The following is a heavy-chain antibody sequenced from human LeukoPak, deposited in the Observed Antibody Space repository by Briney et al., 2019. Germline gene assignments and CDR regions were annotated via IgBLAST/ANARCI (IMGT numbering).Heavy chain of an antibody. Sequence: GASVKVSCKASGYTFTGYYMHWVRQAPGQGLEWMGWINPNSGGTNYAQKFQGWVTMTRDTSISTAYMELSRLRSDDTAVYYCARANAVAGRRDFDYWGQGTLVTVSS. V-gene: IGHV1-2*04. D-gene: IGHD6-19*01. CDR3: ARANAVAGRRDFDY. J-gene: IGHJ4*02. CDR2: INPNSGGT. CDR1: GYTFTGYY.